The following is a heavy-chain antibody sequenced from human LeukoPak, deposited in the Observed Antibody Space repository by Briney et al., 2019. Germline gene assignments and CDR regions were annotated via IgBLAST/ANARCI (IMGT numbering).Heavy chain of an antibody. CDR2: ISGSGGST. D-gene: IGHD4-17*01. CDR3: AKKGGAYGDYYFDY. CDR1: GFTFSSYG. J-gene: IGHJ4*02. Sequence: GGSLRLSCAASGFTFSSYGMSWVRQAPGKGLEWVSAISGSGGSTYYADSVKGRFTISRDNSKNTLYLQMNSLRAEDTAVYYCAKKGGAYGDYYFDYWGQGTLVTVSS. V-gene: IGHV3-23*01.